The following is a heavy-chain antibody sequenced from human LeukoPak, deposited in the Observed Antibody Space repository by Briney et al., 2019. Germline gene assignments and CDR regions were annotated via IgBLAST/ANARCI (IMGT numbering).Heavy chain of an antibody. CDR1: GGSIGSSTYF. CDR3: AREPMTYYYFDY. V-gene: IGHV4-39*02. CDR2: IYYSGST. J-gene: IGHJ4*02. D-gene: IGHD1-26*01. Sequence: PSETLSLTCTVSGGSIGSSTYFWGWIRQPPGTGLEWIGSIYYSGSTYYNPSLKSRVTISVDTSKNHFSLKLSSVTAADTAVYYCAREPMTYYYFDYWGQGTLVTVSS.